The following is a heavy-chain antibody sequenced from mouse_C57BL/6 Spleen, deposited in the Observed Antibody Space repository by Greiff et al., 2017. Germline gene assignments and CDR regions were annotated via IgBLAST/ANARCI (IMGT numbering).Heavy chain of an antibody. Sequence: EVKLLESGRGLVKPGGSLKLSCAASGFTFSDYGMHWVRQAPEKGLEWVAYISSGSSTIYYADTVKGRFTIYRDTAKNTLFLQMTSLRSEDTAMYYCARNSDGSGGAKGDWGQGTSVTVSS. V-gene: IGHV5-17*01. CDR1: GFTFSDYG. CDR3: ARNSDGSGGAKGD. CDR2: ISSGSSTI. D-gene: IGHD2-3*01. J-gene: IGHJ4*01.